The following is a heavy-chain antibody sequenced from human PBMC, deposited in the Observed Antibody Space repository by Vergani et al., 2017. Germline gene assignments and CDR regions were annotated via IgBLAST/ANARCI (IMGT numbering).Heavy chain of an antibody. Sequence: QVQLVQSGAEVKKPGASVKVSCKASGYTFTSYAMHWVRQAPGQRLEWMGWINAGNGNTKYSQKFQGRVTITRDTSASTAYMELSSLRSEDTAVYYCARVQPGYCSSTSCFYYYYMDVWGKGTTVTVSS. V-gene: IGHV1-3*01. CDR2: INAGNGNT. CDR3: ARVQPGYCSSTSCFYYYYMDV. D-gene: IGHD2-2*01. CDR1: GYTFTSYA. J-gene: IGHJ6*03.